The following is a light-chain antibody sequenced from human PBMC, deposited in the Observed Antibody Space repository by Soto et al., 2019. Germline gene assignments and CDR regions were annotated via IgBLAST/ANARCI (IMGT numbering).Light chain of an antibody. CDR3: LQHKSYPIT. J-gene: IGKJ5*01. Sequence: DIQMTQSPSAMSASVGDRVTITCRASQGISNFLVWFQQKPGKVPKRLLYDASSLQSGVPSRFSGSGSGTEFTLTISSLQPEDFATYYCLQHKSYPITFGQGTRLEIK. V-gene: IGKV1-17*03. CDR1: QGISNF. CDR2: DAS.